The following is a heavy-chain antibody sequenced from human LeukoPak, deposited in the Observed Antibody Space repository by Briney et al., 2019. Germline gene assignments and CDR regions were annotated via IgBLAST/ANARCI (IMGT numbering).Heavy chain of an antibody. CDR1: GYTFTSYG. D-gene: IGHD3-22*01. Sequence: WASVKVSCKASGYTFTSYGISWVRQAPGQGLEWMGWISAYNGNTNYAQKLQGRVTVTTDTSTSTAYMELRSLRSDDTAVYYCARDSYYDSSGVWGQGTLVTVSS. CDR2: ISAYNGNT. V-gene: IGHV1-18*01. J-gene: IGHJ4*02. CDR3: ARDSYYDSSGV.